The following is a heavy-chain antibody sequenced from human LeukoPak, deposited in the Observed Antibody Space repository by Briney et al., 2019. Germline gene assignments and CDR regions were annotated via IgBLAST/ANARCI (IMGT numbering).Heavy chain of an antibody. J-gene: IGHJ4*02. V-gene: IGHV3-23*01. CDR1: GFTFSSYA. CDR2: ISGSGGST. Sequence: PGGSLRLSCAASGFTFSSYAMSWVRQAPGKGLEWVSAISGSGGSTYYADSVKGRFTISRDNSKNTLYLQMNSLRAEDTAVYYCAKARDYDYVWGSTQYYFDYWGQGTLVTVSS. D-gene: IGHD3-16*01. CDR3: AKARDYDYVWGSTQYYFDY.